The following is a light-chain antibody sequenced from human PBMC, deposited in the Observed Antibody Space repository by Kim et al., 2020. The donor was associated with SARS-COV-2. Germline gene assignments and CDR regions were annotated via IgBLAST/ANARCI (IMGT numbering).Light chain of an antibody. CDR1: SSNIGNNY. Sequence: GQKVNISCSGSSSNIGNNYVSWYQQLPGTAPKLLIFDNNLRPSGIPDRFSASKSGTSATLDITGLQTGDEADYFCGTWDSRLNSAVFGGGTQLTVL. CDR2: DNN. J-gene: IGLJ7*01. CDR3: GTWDSRLNSAV. V-gene: IGLV1-51*01.